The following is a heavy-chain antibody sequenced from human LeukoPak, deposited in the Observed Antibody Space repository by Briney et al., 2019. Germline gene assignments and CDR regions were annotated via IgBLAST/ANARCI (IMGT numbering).Heavy chain of an antibody. CDR1: GGSLTYYY. Sequence: SETLSLTCTVSGGSLTYYYWTWIRQSPGRRPEWIGYIYYSGSTHYNPSLESRVAFSVDTSKNQVSLRLSSVIAADTAIYYCASLTNTTGYIPWYFDLWGRGTLVTVSS. V-gene: IGHV4-59*01. J-gene: IGHJ2*01. D-gene: IGHD3-9*01. CDR2: IYYSGST. CDR3: ASLTNTTGYIPWYFDL.